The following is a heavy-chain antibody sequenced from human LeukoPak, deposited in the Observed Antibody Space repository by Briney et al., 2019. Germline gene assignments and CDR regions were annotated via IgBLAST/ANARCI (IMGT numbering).Heavy chain of an antibody. CDR1: GGSISSSSYY. CDR3: ARDLAAAFDC. Sequence: PSETLSLTCTVSGGSISSSSYYWGWIRQPPGKGLEWIGSIYYSGSTYYNPSLKSRVTMSVDTSKNQFSLKMSSVTAADTAVYYCARDLAAAFDCWGQGTLVTVSS. J-gene: IGHJ4*02. V-gene: IGHV4-39*07. D-gene: IGHD6-13*01. CDR2: IYYSGST.